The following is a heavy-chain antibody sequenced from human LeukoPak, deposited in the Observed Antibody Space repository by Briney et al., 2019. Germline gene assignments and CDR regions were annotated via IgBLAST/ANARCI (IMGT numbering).Heavy chain of an antibody. CDR2: IYPGDSDT. Sequence: GESLKISCKSSGYRFSNYWIGWVRQKPGKGLEWMGIIYPGDSDTRYSPSFQGQVTMSVDKSISTAYLQWSSLKTSDTAMYYCAKHGGDRGTVKVPPLDYWGKEPRVTVSS. CDR1: GYRFSNYW. CDR3: AKHGGDRGTVKVPPLDY. J-gene: IGHJ4*02. V-gene: IGHV5-51*01. D-gene: IGHD1/OR15-1a*01.